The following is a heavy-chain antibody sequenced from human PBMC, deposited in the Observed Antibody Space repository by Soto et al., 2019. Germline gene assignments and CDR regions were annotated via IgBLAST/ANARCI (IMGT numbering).Heavy chain of an antibody. CDR1: GGSFSGYY. D-gene: IGHD3-22*01. J-gene: IGHJ4*02. CDR2: INHSGST. Sequence: PSETLSLTCAVYGGSFSGYYWSWIRQPPGKGLEWIGEINHSGSTNYNPSLKSRVTISVDTSKNQFSLKLSSVTAADTAVYYCARGGYYDSSGYPTPYYFDYWGQGTQVTVSS. CDR3: ARGGYYDSSGYPTPYYFDY. V-gene: IGHV4-34*01.